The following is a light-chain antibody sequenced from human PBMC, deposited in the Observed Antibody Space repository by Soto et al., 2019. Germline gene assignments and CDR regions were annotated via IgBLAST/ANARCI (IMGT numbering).Light chain of an antibody. CDR3: SSYSSSSTLSVV. CDR2: DVS. J-gene: IGLJ2*01. CDR1: NSDVGGYNY. V-gene: IGLV2-14*03. Sequence: QSALTQPASVSGSPGQSITISCTGTNSDVGGYNYVSWYQHHPGRAPKLMIYDVSNRPSGISNRFSGSKSGNTASLTISGLQAEDEADYYCSSYSSSSTLSVVFGGGTKLTVL.